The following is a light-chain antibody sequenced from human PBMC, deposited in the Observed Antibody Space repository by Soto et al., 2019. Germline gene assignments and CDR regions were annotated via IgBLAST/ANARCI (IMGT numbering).Light chain of an antibody. CDR3: CSYAGTYPFVV. CDR1: SSDVSAYDY. V-gene: IGLV2-11*01. Sequence: QSVLTQPRSVSGSPGQSVTISCTGTSSDVSAYDYASWYQHRPGKPPKLMIYDLNKRPSGVPDRFSGSKSGNTASLTISGLQAEDEAAYYCCSYAGTYPFVVFGGGTKLTVL. CDR2: DLN. J-gene: IGLJ2*01.